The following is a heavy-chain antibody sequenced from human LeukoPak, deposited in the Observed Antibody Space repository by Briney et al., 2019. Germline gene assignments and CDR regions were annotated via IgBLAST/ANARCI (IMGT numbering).Heavy chain of an antibody. J-gene: IGHJ4*02. CDR3: ARLDTATAGFNY. Sequence: GASVKVSCKASGYTFTGYYMHWVRQAPGQGLEWKGWINPNSGGTNYAQKFQGRVTMTRDTSISTAYMELSRLRSDDTAVYYCARLDTATAGFNYWGQGTLVTVSP. V-gene: IGHV1-2*02. D-gene: IGHD5-18*01. CDR2: INPNSGGT. CDR1: GYTFTGYY.